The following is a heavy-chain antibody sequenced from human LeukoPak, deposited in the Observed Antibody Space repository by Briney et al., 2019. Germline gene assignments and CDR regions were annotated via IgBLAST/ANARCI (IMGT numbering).Heavy chain of an antibody. V-gene: IGHV3-21*01. CDR3: AREQGGGYYDY. D-gene: IGHD3-22*01. J-gene: IGHJ4*02. CDR1: GFTFSSYS. CDR2: ISSSSSYI. Sequence: GGSLRLSCAASGFTFSSYSMNWVRQAPGKGLEWVSSISSSSSYIYYADSVKGRFTIFRDNAKNSLYLQMNSLRAEDTAVYYCAREQGGGYYDYWGQGTLVTVSS.